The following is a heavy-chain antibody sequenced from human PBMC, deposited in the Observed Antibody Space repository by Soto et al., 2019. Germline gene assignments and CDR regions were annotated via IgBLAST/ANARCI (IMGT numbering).Heavy chain of an antibody. V-gene: IGHV3-49*03. J-gene: IGHJ5*02. CDR1: GFTFGDYA. Sequence: GGSLRLSCTASGFTFGDYAMSWFRQAPGKGLEWVGFIRSKAYGGTTEYAASVKGRFTISRNESKCIAYLQMNSLKTEDTAVYYCTRGPVTMVRGRPDYNWFDPWGQGTLVTVSS. D-gene: IGHD3-10*01. CDR2: IRSKAYGGTT. CDR3: TRGPVTMVRGRPDYNWFDP.